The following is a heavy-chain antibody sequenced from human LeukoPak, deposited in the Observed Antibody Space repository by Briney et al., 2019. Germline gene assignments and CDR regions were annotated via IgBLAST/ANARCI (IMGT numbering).Heavy chain of an antibody. D-gene: IGHD6-6*01. J-gene: IGHJ6*02. CDR2: ISGSGGGT. CDR3: ARDSTIAARPYYYYGMDV. CDR1: EFTFTTYA. Sequence: GGSLRLSCAASEFTFTTYAMSWVRQAPGKGLEWVSGISGSGGGTYYADSVKGRFTISRDNSKNTLYLQMNSLRAEDTAVYYCARDSTIAARPYYYYGMDVWGQGTTVTVSS. V-gene: IGHV3-23*01.